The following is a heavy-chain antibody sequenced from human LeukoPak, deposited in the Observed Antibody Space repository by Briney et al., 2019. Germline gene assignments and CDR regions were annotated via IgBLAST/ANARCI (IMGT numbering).Heavy chain of an antibody. CDR2: LYTTRIT. D-gene: IGHD6-6*01. CDR3: AREFLAARRNCVDP. J-gene: IGHJ5*02. V-gene: IGHV4-61*02. CDR1: GDTISSCTVY. Sequence: SQTLSLTCAVSGDTISSCTVYWLWIPQPTGQGLEWIGRLYTTRITYYNPSIKRRVTISVYTSKNLFSLNLTPVTAADAAVYSCAREFLAARRNCVDPWGQRILVSVSS.